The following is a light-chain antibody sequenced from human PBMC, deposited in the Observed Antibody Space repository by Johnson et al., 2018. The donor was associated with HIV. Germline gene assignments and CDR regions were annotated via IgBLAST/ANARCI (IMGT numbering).Light chain of an antibody. Sequence: HSVLTQPPSVSAAPGQKVTISCSGSSSNIGNNYVSWYQQLPGTAPKLLIYDNYKRPSGIPDRFSASKSGSSATLGITGLQTGDEADYYCATWDSSLSAYVFGPGTKVTIL. CDR1: SSNIGNNY. CDR3: ATWDSSLSAYV. J-gene: IGLJ1*01. CDR2: DNY. V-gene: IGLV1-51*01.